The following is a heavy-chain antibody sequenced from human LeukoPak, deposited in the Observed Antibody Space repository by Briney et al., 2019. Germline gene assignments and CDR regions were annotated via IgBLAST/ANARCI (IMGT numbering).Heavy chain of an antibody. J-gene: IGHJ4*02. CDR1: GFTFDDHA. CDR3: AKGSYDSSGYYPWPFDY. Sequence: GGSLRLSXAASGFTFDDHAMHWVRQAPGKGLEWVSLISGDGGSTYYADSVKGRFTISRDNSKNSLYLQMNSLRTEDTALYYCAKGSYDSSGYYPWPFDYWGQGTLATVSS. CDR2: ISGDGGST. V-gene: IGHV3-43*02. D-gene: IGHD3-22*01.